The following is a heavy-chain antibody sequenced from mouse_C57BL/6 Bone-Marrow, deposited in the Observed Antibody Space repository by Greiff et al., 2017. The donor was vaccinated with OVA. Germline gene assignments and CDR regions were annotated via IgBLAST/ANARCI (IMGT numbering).Heavy chain of an antibody. CDR1: GYTFTSYW. Sequence: QVQLQQPGAELVKPGASVKMSCKASGYTFTSYWITWVKQRPGQGLEWIGDIYPGSGSTNYNEKFKSKATLTVDTSSSTAYMQLSSLTSEDSAVYYCARPQYYGSSLLFDYWGQGTTLTVSS. V-gene: IGHV1-55*01. J-gene: IGHJ2*01. CDR3: ARPQYYGSSLLFDY. CDR2: IYPGSGST. D-gene: IGHD1-1*01.